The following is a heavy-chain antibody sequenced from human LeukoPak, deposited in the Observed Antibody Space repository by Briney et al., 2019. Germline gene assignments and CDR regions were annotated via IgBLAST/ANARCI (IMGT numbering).Heavy chain of an antibody. V-gene: IGHV4-31*03. CDR2: IYYSGST. D-gene: IGHD4-17*01. CDR1: GGSISSGGYY. J-gene: IGHJ4*02. Sequence: SETLSLTCTVSGGSISSGGYYWSWIRQHPGKGLEWIGYIYYSGSTYYNPSLKSRVTISVDTSKNQFSLKLSSVTAADTAVYYCARGDYGDNLAFDYWGQGTLVTVSS. CDR3: ARGDYGDNLAFDY.